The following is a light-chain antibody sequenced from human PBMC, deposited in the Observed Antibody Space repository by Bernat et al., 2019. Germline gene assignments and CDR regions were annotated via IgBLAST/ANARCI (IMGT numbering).Light chain of an antibody. CDR3: CSYAGSYTLVV. Sequence: QSALTQPRSVSGSPGQSVTISCTGTSSDVGGYNYVSWYQQHPGKAPKLMIYDVSKRPSGVPDRFSGSKSGNTASLTISGLQAEDAADYYCCSYAGSYTLVVFGGGTKLPVL. J-gene: IGLJ2*01. CDR2: DVS. V-gene: IGLV2-11*01. CDR1: SSDVGGYNY.